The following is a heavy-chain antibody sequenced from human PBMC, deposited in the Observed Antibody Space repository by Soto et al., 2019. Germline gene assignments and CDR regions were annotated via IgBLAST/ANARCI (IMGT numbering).Heavy chain of an antibody. V-gene: IGHV1-69*01. D-gene: IGHD2-15*01. CDR2: IIPIFGTA. Sequence: QVQLVQSGAEVKKPGSSVKVSCKASGGTFSSYAISWVRQAPGQGLEWMGGIIPIFGTANYAQKLQGRVTITADESTSTAYMELSSLRSEDTAVYYCARDRLGYCSGGSCYYTDYWGQGTLVTVSS. J-gene: IGHJ4*02. CDR3: ARDRLGYCSGGSCYYTDY. CDR1: GGTFSSYA.